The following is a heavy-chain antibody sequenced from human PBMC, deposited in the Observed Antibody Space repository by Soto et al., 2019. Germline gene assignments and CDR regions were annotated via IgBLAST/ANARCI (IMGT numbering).Heavy chain of an antibody. CDR1: GCTISSYA. V-gene: IGHV3-30-3*01. Sequence: GGSLRLSCAASGCTISSYAMHWVLQAPRKGLEWGAVISYDGSNKYYADSVKGRFTISRDNSKNTPYLQMNSLTAEDTAVYYCEREGYCTNSVCYYRTDYYGMDVWGQGTTVTVSS. J-gene: IGHJ6*02. CDR2: ISYDGSNK. D-gene: IGHD2-8*01. CDR3: EREGYCTNSVCYYRTDYYGMDV.